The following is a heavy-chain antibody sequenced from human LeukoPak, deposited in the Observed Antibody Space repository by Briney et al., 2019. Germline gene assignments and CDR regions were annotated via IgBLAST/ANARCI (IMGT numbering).Heavy chain of an antibody. CDR3: AKGGKWDVTPFDY. CDR2: ISYDGSNK. CDR1: GFTFSSYG. Sequence: GGSLRLSCAASGFTFSSYGMHWVRQAPGKGLEWVAVISYDGSNKCYADSVKGRFTISRDNSKNTLYLQMNSLRAEDTAVYYCAKGGKWDVTPFDYWGQGTLVTVSS. J-gene: IGHJ4*02. V-gene: IGHV3-30*18. D-gene: IGHD1-26*01.